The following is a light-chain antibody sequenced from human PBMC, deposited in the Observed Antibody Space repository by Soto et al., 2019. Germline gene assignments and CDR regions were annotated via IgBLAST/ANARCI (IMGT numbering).Light chain of an antibody. V-gene: IGKV3-20*01. CDR2: DAS. CDR1: QSVSSSY. Sequence: ETVLTQSPGTLSLSPGERATLSCRASQSVSSSYLAWYQQKPGQAPRLLIYDASSRATGIPDRFSGSGSGTDFTHTISRLEPEDFSVYSCQQYVRSPPSWTFGQGTKVEIK. J-gene: IGKJ1*01. CDR3: QQYVRSPPSWT.